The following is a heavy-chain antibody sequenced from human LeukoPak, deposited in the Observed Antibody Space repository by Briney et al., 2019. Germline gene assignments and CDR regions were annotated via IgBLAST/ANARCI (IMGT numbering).Heavy chain of an antibody. D-gene: IGHD5-24*01. CDR3: ARDGGDGYNLMGAFDI. V-gene: IGHV4-39*07. Sequence: SETLSLTCTVSGGSISSSSYYWGWIRQPPGKGLEWIGSIYYSGSTNYNPSLKSRVTISVDTSKNQFSLKLSSVTAADTAVYYCARDGGDGYNLMGAFDIWGQGTMVTVSS. CDR2: IYYSGST. J-gene: IGHJ3*02. CDR1: GGSISSSSYY.